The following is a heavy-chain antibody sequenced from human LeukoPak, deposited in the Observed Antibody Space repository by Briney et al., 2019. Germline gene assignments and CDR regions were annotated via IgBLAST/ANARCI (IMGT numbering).Heavy chain of an antibody. Sequence: PSETLSLTCAVSGGSISSGGYSWSWIRQPPGKGLEWIGYIYHSGSTYYNPSLKSRVTISVDRSKNQFSLKLSSVTAADTAVYYCARRAAGPADSSDAFDIWGQGTMVTVSS. CDR3: ARRAAGPADSSDAFDI. CDR2: IYHSGST. D-gene: IGHD1-14*01. J-gene: IGHJ3*02. CDR1: GGSISSGGYS. V-gene: IGHV4-30-2*01.